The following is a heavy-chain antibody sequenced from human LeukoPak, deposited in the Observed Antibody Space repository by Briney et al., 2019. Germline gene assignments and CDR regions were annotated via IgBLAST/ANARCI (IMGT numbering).Heavy chain of an antibody. V-gene: IGHV3-21*01. CDR2: ISSSSRYI. CDR3: ARVGDYGDYVLDH. CDR1: GFTFRTSS. Sequence: GGSLRLSCAASGFTFRTSSMSWVRRAPGKGLEWVSSISSSSRYIYADSVKGRFTISRDNAKNSLYLQMDSLRAEDTAVYYCARVGDYGDYVLDHWGQGTLVTVSS. J-gene: IGHJ4*02. D-gene: IGHD4-17*01.